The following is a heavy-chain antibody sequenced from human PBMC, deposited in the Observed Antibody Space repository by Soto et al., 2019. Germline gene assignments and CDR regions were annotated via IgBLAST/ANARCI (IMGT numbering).Heavy chain of an antibody. Sequence: GGSLRLSCSASGFTFSSYDMHWVRQGPGKGLEWVSAIGTAGDTNYAGSVEGRFTISRENAKNSLYLQMNSLRAGDTAIYFCARAIGPTLFDYWGQGTLVTVSS. J-gene: IGHJ4*02. D-gene: IGHD3-22*01. CDR3: ARAIGPTLFDY. CDR2: IGTAGDT. V-gene: IGHV3-13*04. CDR1: GFTFSSYD.